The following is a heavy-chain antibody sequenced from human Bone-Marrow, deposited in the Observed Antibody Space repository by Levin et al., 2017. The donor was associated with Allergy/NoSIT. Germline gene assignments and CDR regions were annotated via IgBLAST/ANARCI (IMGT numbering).Heavy chain of an antibody. Sequence: GGSLRLSCAASGFNFNTYSMNWVRQAPGKGLEWISLISGSGSTIYYADSVKGRFTISRDNAKNSLSLQMNSLKVEDTAVYYCSRGDYNHVFDYWGQGTLVTVS. J-gene: IGHJ4*02. V-gene: IGHV3-48*01. D-gene: IGHD4-11*01. CDR2: ISGSGSTI. CDR3: SRGDYNHVFDY. CDR1: GFNFNTYS.